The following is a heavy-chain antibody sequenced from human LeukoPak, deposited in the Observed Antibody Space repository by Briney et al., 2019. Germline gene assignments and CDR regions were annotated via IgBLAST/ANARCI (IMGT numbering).Heavy chain of an antibody. CDR2: ISYDGSNK. CDR3: GRDSGGSGTYFSPYGMDV. J-gene: IGHJ6*02. CDR1: GFTFSSYA. Sequence: GGSLRLSCAASGFTFSSYAMHWVRQAPGKGLEWVAVISYDGSNKYYADSVKGRFTISRDNSKNTLYLQMNSLRAEDTAVYFCGRDSGGSGTYFSPYGMDVWGQGTTVTVSS. D-gene: IGHD3-10*01. V-gene: IGHV3-30*04.